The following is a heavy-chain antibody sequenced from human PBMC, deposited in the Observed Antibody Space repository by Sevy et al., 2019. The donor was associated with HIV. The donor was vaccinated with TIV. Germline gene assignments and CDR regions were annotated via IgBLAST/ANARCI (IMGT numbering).Heavy chain of an antibody. CDR2: ISYHGRNQ. V-gene: IGHV3-30*04. CDR1: GFTFSDYA. D-gene: IGHD6-6*01. J-gene: IGHJ4*02. Sequence: GGSLRLSCAASGFTFSDYAIHWVRQAPGKGLEWLAVISYHGRNQFYADSVRGRFTISRDDSKNTVYLQMNSLRPDTAVYYCARKQFVLPFDYWGQGTLVTVSS. CDR3: ARKQFVLPFDY.